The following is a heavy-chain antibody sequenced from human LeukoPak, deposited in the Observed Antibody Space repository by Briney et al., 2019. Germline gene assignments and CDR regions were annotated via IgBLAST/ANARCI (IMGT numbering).Heavy chain of an antibody. CDR1: GFSFSTYW. V-gene: IGHV3-7*01. CDR3: ARDNVRKDDY. J-gene: IGHJ4*02. CDR2: INQDGSEK. Sequence: GGSLRLSCAASGFSFSTYWMTWVRQAPGKGLEWVANINQDGSEKHYVDSVEGRFTISRDNAKNSSYLQMNSLRAEDTAVYYCARDNVRKDDYWGQGTLVTVSS. D-gene: IGHD2-8*01.